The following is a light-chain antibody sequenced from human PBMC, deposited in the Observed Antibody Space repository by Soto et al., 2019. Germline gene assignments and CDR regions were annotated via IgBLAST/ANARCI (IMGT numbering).Light chain of an antibody. CDR3: QQYRSSPLT. Sequence: EIVLTQSPATLSLSPGERATLSCRASQSVSSSYLAWYQHKPGQAPSLLIYGASSRATGIPARFSGSGSGTDFTLTISRLEPEDFAVSYCQQYRSSPLTFGHGTKVDIK. CDR1: QSVSSSY. CDR2: GAS. J-gene: IGKJ3*01. V-gene: IGKV3-20*01.